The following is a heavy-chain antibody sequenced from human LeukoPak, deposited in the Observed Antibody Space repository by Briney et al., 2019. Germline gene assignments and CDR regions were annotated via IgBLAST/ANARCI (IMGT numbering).Heavy chain of an antibody. CDR3: GSTNYNPSLKSRVPISVDTSKNQFSLKLSSVTAADTAVYYCATICSSTSCHNYMDV. V-gene: IGHV4-59*01. Sequence: SETLSLTCTVSAGSISSYYWRWIRQPPGKGLEWIGYIYYSGSNNYNPSPESRLTISVDTSKNQFSLKLSSVTAAKTSVYYCGSTNYNPSLKSRVPISVDTSKNQFSLKLSSVTAADTAVYYCATICSSTSCHNYMDVWGKGTTVTVSS. D-gene: IGHD3-10*01. CDR2: IYYSGSN. CDR1: AGSISSYY. J-gene: IGHJ6*03.